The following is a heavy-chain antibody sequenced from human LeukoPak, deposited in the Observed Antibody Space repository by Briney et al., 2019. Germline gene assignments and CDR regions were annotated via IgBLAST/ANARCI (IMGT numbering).Heavy chain of an antibody. Sequence: GASVKVSCKASGYTFTSYYMHWVRQAPGQGLEWMGIINPSGGSTSYAQKFQGRVTMTRDTSTSTVYMELSSLRSEDTAVYYCARERHIVVVIAPRGGDAFDIWGQGTMVTVSS. V-gene: IGHV1-46*01. CDR3: ARERHIVVVIAPRGGDAFDI. CDR1: GYTFTSYY. J-gene: IGHJ3*02. D-gene: IGHD2-21*01. CDR2: INPSGGST.